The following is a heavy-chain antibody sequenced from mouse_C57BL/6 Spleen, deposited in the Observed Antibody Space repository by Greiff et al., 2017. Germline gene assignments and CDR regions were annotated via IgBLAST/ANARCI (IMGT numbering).Heavy chain of an antibody. D-gene: IGHD1-1*01. V-gene: IGHV1-5*01. Sequence: EVQLVESGTVLARPGASVKMSCKTSGYTFNSYWMHWVKQRPGQGLEWIGALYPGNSDTSSNQKFKGKAKLTAVTSARTADMELSSLTNEDSAVYYCTRRGYCSSYEWFAYWGQGTLVTVSA. CDR3: TRRGYCSSYEWFAY. CDR1: GYTFNSYW. J-gene: IGHJ3*01. CDR2: LYPGNSDT.